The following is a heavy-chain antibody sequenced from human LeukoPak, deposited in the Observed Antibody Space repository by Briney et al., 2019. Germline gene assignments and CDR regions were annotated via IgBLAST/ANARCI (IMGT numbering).Heavy chain of an antibody. J-gene: IGHJ4*02. V-gene: IGHV1-2*06. CDR1: GYIFTGYY. CDR3: ARAGEHSGYDFHY. Sequence: GASVKVSCKASGYIFTGYYMHWVRQAPGQGLEWKGRINPNSGGTNYAQKFQGRVTMTRDTSISTAYMELSRLRSDDTAVYYCARAGEHSGYDFHYWGQGTLVTVSS. CDR2: INPNSGGT. D-gene: IGHD5-12*01.